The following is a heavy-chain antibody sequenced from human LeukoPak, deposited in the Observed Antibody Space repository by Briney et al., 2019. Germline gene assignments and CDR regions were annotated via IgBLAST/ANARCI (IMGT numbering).Heavy chain of an antibody. J-gene: IGHJ4*02. CDR2: IDPKSGGT. V-gene: IGHV1-2*06. D-gene: IGHD2-8*01. Sequence: ASVKVSCKTSGYTFTNDYIHWVRQAPGQGLEWLGRIDPKSGGTSFAHNFQGRVTMTTDTSISTVYMDLSSLRSDDTAVYYCARDSRVSADYWGQGTLVTVSS. CDR3: ARDSRVSADY. CDR1: GYTFTNDY.